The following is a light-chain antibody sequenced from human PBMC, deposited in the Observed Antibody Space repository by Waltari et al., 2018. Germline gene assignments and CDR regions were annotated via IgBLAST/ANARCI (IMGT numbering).Light chain of an antibody. V-gene: IGKV2-30*01. CDR1: HSLVNTVGNTY. CDR3: FQGTHWPPYT. Sequence: DVVLTQSPLSLPVTLGQPASISCRSSHSLVNTVGNTYLNWFHQRPGQSPRRLIYKVSNRDSGVPDSFSGSWAVTDFTLRISRVEAEDVGLFFCFQGTHWPPYTFGQGTKLEIK. CDR2: KVS. J-gene: IGKJ2*01.